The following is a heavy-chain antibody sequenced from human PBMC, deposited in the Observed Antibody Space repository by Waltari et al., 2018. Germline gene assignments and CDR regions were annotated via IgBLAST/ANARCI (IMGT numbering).Heavy chain of an antibody. V-gene: IGHV3-21*01. D-gene: IGHD2-21*01. CDR2: ISSSSSYI. CDR3: ARDRLVVDC. Sequence: EVQLVESGGGLVKPGGSLRLSCAASGFTFSSYSMNWVRQAPGKGLEWVSSISSSSSYIYYADQVKGRFTIARDNAKNSLYLQMNSLRAEDTAVYYCARDRLVVDCWGQGTLVTVSS. CDR1: GFTFSSYS. J-gene: IGHJ4*02.